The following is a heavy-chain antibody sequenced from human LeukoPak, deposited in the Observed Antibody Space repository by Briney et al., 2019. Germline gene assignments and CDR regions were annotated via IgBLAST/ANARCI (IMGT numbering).Heavy chain of an antibody. D-gene: IGHD6-13*01. CDR1: GFTFSSYS. CDR2: ISSSSSYI. V-gene: IGHV3-21*01. CDR3: ATAPGIAAAGIDY. Sequence: GGSLRLSCAASGFTFSSYSMNWVRQAPGKGLEWVSFISSSSSYIYYADSVKGRFTISRDNAKNSLYLQMNSLRAEDTAVYYCATAPGIAAAGIDYWGQGTLVTVSS. J-gene: IGHJ4*02.